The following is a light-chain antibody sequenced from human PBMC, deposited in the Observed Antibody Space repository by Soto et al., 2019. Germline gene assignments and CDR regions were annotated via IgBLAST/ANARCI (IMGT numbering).Light chain of an antibody. CDR3: MQALQTPPT. CDR2: LGS. Sequence: DIVMTQSPLSLPVTPGAPASISCRSSQSLLHSNGYNYLDWYLQKPGQSPQLMIYLGSNRASGVPDRFSGSGSGTDCTLKISRVEAEDVGVYYCMQALQTPPTLGQGTRLEIK. J-gene: IGKJ5*01. CDR1: QSLLHSNGYNY. V-gene: IGKV2-28*01.